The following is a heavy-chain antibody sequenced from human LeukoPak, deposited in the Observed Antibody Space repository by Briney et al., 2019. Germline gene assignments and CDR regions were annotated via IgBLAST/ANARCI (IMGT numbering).Heavy chain of an antibody. CDR1: GFTVSGNY. V-gene: IGHV3-53*04. D-gene: IGHD3-16*01. CDR2: IYTFGTT. CDR3: ASGPTYDFVRVILY. J-gene: IGHJ4*02. Sequence: PGGSLRLSCAVSGFTVSGNYMAWDRQAPGKGLEWVAVIYTFGTTYYRDSVRGRFTISRHNSKNMVTLQMDSLRPEDTAVYYCASGPTYDFVRVILYWGQGTLVTVSS.